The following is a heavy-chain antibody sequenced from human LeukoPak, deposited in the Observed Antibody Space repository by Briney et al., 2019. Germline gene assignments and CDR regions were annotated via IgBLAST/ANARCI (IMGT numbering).Heavy chain of an antibody. J-gene: IGHJ4*02. CDR3: ARAAGGTFDY. V-gene: IGHV4-39*01. Sequence: PSETLSLTCTVSGGSISSSRYYWGWIRQPPGKGPEWIGSIYYSGSTYYNPSLKSRVTIYVDTSKNQFSLKLSSVTAADTAVYYCARAAGGTFDYWGQGTLVTVSS. CDR2: IYYSGST. D-gene: IGHD4-23*01. CDR1: GGSISSSRYY.